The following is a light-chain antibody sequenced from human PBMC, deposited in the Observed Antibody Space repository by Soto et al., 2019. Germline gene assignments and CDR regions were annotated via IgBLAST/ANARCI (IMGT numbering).Light chain of an antibody. CDR3: QQFNSYPL. CDR1: QGISSA. CDR2: DAS. V-gene: IGKV1-13*02. Sequence: AIPLTQSPSSLSASVGDRVTITCRASQGISSALAWYQQKPGKAPKLLIYDASSLESRGPSRFSGSGSGKDFTLTSSSLPPDDFATYYCQQFNSYPLFGPGTKVDIK. J-gene: IGKJ3*01.